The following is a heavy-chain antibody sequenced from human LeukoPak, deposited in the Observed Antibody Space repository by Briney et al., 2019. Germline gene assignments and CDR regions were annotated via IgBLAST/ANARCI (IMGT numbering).Heavy chain of an antibody. D-gene: IGHD2-15*01. Sequence: SVKVSCKASGGTFSRYAISWVRQAPGQGLEWMGRIIPIFGIANYAQKFQGRVTITADKSTSTAYTELSSLRSEDTAVYYCARDKGAYCSGGSCYSRSDAFDIWGQGTMVTVSS. CDR1: GGTFSRYA. CDR3: ARDKGAYCSGGSCYSRSDAFDI. J-gene: IGHJ3*02. V-gene: IGHV1-69*04. CDR2: IIPIFGIA.